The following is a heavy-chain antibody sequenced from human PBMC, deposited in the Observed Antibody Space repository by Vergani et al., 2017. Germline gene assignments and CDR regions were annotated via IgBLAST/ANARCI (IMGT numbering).Heavy chain of an antibody. J-gene: IGHJ4*02. V-gene: IGHV1-18*01. CDR1: GYTFTSYG. CDR3: ARANDYGDYPPFGY. CDR2: ISAGNGNT. D-gene: IGHD4-17*01. Sequence: QVQLVQSGAEVKKPGASVKVSCKASGYTFTSYGISWVRQAPGQGLEWMGWISAGNGNTKYSQKFQGRVNMTRDTSTSTVYMELSSLRSEDTAVYYCARANDYGDYPPFGYWGQGTLVTVSS.